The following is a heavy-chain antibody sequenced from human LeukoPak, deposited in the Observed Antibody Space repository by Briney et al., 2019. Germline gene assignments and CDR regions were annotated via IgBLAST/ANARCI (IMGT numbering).Heavy chain of an antibody. J-gene: IGHJ4*02. V-gene: IGHV4-59*01. D-gene: IGHD2-15*01. Sequence: SETLSLTCTVSDGSISSYYWSWIRQPPGKGLEWIGYIYYSGSTNYNPSLKSRVTISVDTSKNQFSLKLSSVAAADTAVYYCARGVRYSIYFDYWGQGTLVTVSS. CDR2: IYYSGST. CDR1: DGSISSYY. CDR3: ARGVRYSIYFDY.